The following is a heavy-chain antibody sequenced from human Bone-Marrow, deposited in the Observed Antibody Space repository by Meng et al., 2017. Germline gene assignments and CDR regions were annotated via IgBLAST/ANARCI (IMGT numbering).Heavy chain of an antibody. CDR2: IVVGSGNT. V-gene: IGHV1-58*01. D-gene: IGHD4/OR15-4a*01. Sequence: SVKVSCKASGFTFTSSAVQWVRQARGQRLEWIGWIVVGSGNTNYAQKFQERVTITRDMSISTAYMELSSLRSEDTAVYYCAAGGVLTSSSDYWGQGTLVTVSS. J-gene: IGHJ4*02. CDR1: GFTFTSSA. CDR3: AAGGVLTSSSDY.